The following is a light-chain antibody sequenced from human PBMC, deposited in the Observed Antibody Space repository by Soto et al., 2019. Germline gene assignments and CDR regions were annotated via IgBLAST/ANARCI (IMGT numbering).Light chain of an antibody. V-gene: IGKV1-33*01. CDR3: QHYHNLPFT. Sequence: DIQMTQSPSSLSASVGDRVTNTCQASQDISNYLSWYQQKPGKAPKLLIYDAANLQTGVPLRFSGGGSGTHFALTISSLQPEDIATYYCQHYHNLPFTFGPGTKVDVK. J-gene: IGKJ3*01. CDR1: QDISNY. CDR2: DAA.